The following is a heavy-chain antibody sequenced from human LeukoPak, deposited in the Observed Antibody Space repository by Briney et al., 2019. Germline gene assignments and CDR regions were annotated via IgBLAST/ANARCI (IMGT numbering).Heavy chain of an antibody. J-gene: IGHJ4*02. CDR1: GYSFTSYW. Sequence: GESLKISCKGSGYSFTSYWIGWVRQMPGKGLEWMGFIYPGDSDTRYSPSFQGQVTFSADKSISTAYLQWSSLKASDTAMYYCARTSGDYDGSALYFDYWGQGTLVTVSS. V-gene: IGHV5-51*01. D-gene: IGHD4-23*01. CDR2: IYPGDSDT. CDR3: ARTSGDYDGSALYFDY.